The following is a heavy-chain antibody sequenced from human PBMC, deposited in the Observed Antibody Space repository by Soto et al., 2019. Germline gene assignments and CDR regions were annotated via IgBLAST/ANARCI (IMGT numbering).Heavy chain of an antibody. CDR1: GGSIISGGYS. V-gene: IGHV4-30-2*01. CDR3: ASSNYDSPIPLYS. Sequence: SDTLSLTCAVSGGSIISGGYSWSWIRQPPGKGLEWIGYIYHSGSTYYNPSLKSRVTISVDRSKNQFSLKLSSVTAADMAVYYCASSNYDSPIPLYSWGQGTLVTVYS. J-gene: IGHJ4*02. CDR2: IYHSGST. D-gene: IGHD3-22*01.